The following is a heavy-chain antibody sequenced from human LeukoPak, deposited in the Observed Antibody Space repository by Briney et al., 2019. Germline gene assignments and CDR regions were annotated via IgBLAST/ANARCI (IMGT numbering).Heavy chain of an antibody. CDR3: ARRWFGEFHHDAFDI. Sequence: GESLKISCKGSGYSFTSYWIGWVRQVPGKGLEWMGIIYPGDSDTRYSPSFQGQVTISADKSISTAYLQWSSLKASDTAMYYCARRWFGEFHHDAFDIWGQGTMVTVSS. J-gene: IGHJ3*02. D-gene: IGHD3-10*01. CDR1: GYSFTSYW. V-gene: IGHV5-51*01. CDR2: IYPGDSDT.